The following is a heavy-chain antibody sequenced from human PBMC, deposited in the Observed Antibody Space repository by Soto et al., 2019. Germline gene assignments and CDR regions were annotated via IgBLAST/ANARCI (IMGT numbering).Heavy chain of an antibody. D-gene: IGHD2-8*02. CDR2: IFYSGTA. V-gene: IGHV4-39*07. J-gene: IGHJ4*02. CDR3: ARGGDVFESWGVV. Sequence: PSETLSLTCTVSGASIDSSAYYWAWIRQPPGKGLEWIGSIFYSGTAYYNPSLAGRVSMSVDTSKNQFSLKLNSVSAADTAVYFCARGGDVFESWGVVWGQGTLVTVSS. CDR1: GASIDSSAYY.